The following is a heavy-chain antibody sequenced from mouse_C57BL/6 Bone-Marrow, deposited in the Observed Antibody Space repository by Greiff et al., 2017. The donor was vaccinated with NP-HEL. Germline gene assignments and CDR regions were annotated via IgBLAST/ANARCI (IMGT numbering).Heavy chain of an antibody. CDR3: AKRLDYYGSSIAY. CDR1: GFSLTSYG. J-gene: IGHJ3*01. CDR2: IWGGGST. D-gene: IGHD1-1*01. Sequence: VQLQESGPGLVAPSQSLSITCTVSGFSLTSYGVDWVRQPPGKGLEWLGVIWGGGSTNYNSALMSRLSISKDNSKSQVFLKMNSLQTDDTAMYYCAKRLDYYGSSIAYWGQGTLVTVSA. V-gene: IGHV2-9*01.